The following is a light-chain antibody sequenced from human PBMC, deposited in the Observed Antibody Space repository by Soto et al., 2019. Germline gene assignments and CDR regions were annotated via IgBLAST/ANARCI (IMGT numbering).Light chain of an antibody. CDR1: QSVSSSY. J-gene: IGKJ5*01. V-gene: IGKV3-20*01. CDR3: QQYTGPPTT. CDR2: GAS. Sequence: EVVLTQSPVTLSLSPGERASLSCRASQSVSSSYLAWCQQRPGQAPRLLIYGASTRAAGIPDRFSGSGSGTDFTLTITRLEPEDSAVYFCQQYTGPPTTFGQGTRLEIK.